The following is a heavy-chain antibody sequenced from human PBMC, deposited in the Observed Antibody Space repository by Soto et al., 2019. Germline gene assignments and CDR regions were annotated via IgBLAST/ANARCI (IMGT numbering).Heavy chain of an antibody. CDR2: ISAYNGNT. CDR3: ARDEGASGHYGDYLRDYYYYGIDV. CDR1: GYTFTSYG. J-gene: IGHJ6*02. D-gene: IGHD4-17*01. V-gene: IGHV1-18*01. Sequence: QVQLVQSGAEVKKPGASVKVSCKASGYTFTSYGISWVRQAPGQGLEWMGWISAYNGNTNYAQRLQGRVTMNTDTATSTAYMELRSLRSDVTVVYYCARDEGASGHYGDYLRDYYYYGIDVWGQGTPVTVSS.